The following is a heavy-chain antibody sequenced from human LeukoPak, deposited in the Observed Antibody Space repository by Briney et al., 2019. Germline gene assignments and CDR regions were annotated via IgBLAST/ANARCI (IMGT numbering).Heavy chain of an antibody. CDR2: IKQDGSER. J-gene: IGHJ4*02. CDR1: GFTFNSYW. D-gene: IGHD2-2*02. CDR3: ARSSLYCSSTSCYRVHFDY. Sequence: GGSLRLSCAASGFTFNSYWMSWVRQAPGKGLEWVANIKQDGSERYYVDSVKGRFTISRDNAKNSLYLQMNSLRAEDTAVYYCARSSLYCSSTSCYRVHFDYWGQGTLVTVSS. V-gene: IGHV3-7*01.